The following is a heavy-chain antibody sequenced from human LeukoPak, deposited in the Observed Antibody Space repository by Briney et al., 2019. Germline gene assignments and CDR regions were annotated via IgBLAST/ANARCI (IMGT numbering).Heavy chain of an antibody. Sequence: RPGGSLRLSCAASGLTFSDYAMSWFRQAPGKGLEWVSGITSGFTPHYADSVKGRFTISRDNSKNTFHLQLNSLRAEDTAVYYCAKDYSDSRVADVFFEYWGQGTLVTVSS. CDR1: GLTFSDYA. CDR3: AKDYSDSRVADVFFEY. V-gene: IGHV3-23*01. CDR2: ITSGFTP. D-gene: IGHD2-15*01. J-gene: IGHJ4*02.